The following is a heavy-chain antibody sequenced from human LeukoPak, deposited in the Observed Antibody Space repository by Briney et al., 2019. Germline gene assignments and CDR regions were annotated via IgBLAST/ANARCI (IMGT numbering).Heavy chain of an antibody. V-gene: IGHV4-30-2*01. CDR3: ARDVAPSYYDFWSGYYANWFDP. D-gene: IGHD3-3*01. CDR2: IYHSGST. J-gene: IGHJ5*02. CDR1: GGSISSGGYS. Sequence: SETLSLTCAVSGGSISSGGYSWSWIRQPPGKGLEWIGYIYHSGSTYYNPSLKSRVTISVDTSKNQFSLKLSSVTAADTAVYYCARDVAPSYYDFWSGYYANWFDPWGQGTLVTVSS.